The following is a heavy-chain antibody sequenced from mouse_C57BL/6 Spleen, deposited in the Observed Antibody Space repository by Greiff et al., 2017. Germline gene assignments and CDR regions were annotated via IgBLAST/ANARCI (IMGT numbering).Heavy chain of an antibody. Sequence: QVQLQQSGPELVKPGASVKISCKASGYAFSSSWMNWVKQRPGKGLEWIGRIYPGDGDTNYNGKFKGKATLTADKSSSTAYMQLSSLTSEDSAVYFCASNGSPWYFDYWGQGTTLTVSS. CDR3: ASNGSPWYFDY. J-gene: IGHJ2*01. CDR1: GYAFSSSW. V-gene: IGHV1-82*01. D-gene: IGHD1-1*01. CDR2: IYPGDGDT.